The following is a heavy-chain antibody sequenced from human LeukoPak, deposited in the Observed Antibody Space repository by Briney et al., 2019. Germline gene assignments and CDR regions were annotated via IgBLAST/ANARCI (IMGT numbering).Heavy chain of an antibody. J-gene: IGHJ5*02. Sequence: AAVKVSCKASRYTFTGYYMHWVRQAPRQGLEWMGWSNPNSGGTNYAQKFQGRVNMTRDTSISKAYMELSRLRSDDTAVYHCARAVAKQWLVPGYWFDPWGQGTLVTVSS. D-gene: IGHD6-19*01. V-gene: IGHV1-2*02. CDR2: SNPNSGGT. CDR1: RYTFTGYY. CDR3: ARAVAKQWLVPGYWFDP.